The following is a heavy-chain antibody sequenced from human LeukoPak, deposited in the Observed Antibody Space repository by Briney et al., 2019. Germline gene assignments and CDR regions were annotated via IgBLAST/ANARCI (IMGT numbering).Heavy chain of an antibody. Sequence: ASVKVSCKASGYTFTNYAMNWVRQAPGQGLEWMEWINTGTGNPTYAQGFTGRFVFSLDTSVSTTYLQINSLKAEDTAVYYCATIGASFFDYWGQGTLVTVSS. J-gene: IGHJ4*02. V-gene: IGHV7-4-1*02. CDR2: INTGTGNP. D-gene: IGHD3-10*01. CDR3: ATIGASFFDY. CDR1: GYTFTNYA.